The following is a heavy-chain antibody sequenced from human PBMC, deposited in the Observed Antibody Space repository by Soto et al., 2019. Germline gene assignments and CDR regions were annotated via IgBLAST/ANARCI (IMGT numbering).Heavy chain of an antibody. V-gene: IGHV3-30*03. Sequence: GGSLRLSCAASGFTFSSYGMHWVRQAPGKGLEWVAVISYDGSNKYYADSVKGRFTISRDNSKNTLYLQMNSLRAEDTAVYYCATQGSSSWTYYFDYWGQGTLVTVSS. CDR1: GFTFSSYG. CDR3: ATQGSSSWTYYFDY. J-gene: IGHJ4*02. D-gene: IGHD6-13*01. CDR2: ISYDGSNK.